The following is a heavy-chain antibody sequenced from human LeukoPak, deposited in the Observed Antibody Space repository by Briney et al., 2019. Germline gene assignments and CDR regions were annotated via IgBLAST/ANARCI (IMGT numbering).Heavy chain of an antibody. J-gene: IGHJ5*02. CDR3: ARGAIVATRNRNWFDP. D-gene: IGHD5-12*01. CDR1: GFTFGTYW. Sequence: GGSLRLSCSASGFTFGTYWMSWVRQAPGKGLEWVANTHQDGSEEYYVDSVKGRFTISRDNAKNSLYLHMNSLRAEDTAVYYCARGAIVATRNRNWFDPWGQGTLVTVSS. CDR2: THQDGSEE. V-gene: IGHV3-7*01.